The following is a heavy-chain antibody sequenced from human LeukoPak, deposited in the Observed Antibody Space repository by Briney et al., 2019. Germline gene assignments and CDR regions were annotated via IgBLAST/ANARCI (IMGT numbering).Heavy chain of an antibody. CDR1: GGSISSYY. CDR3: AREDRDGDSAY. Sequence: SETLSLTCTVSGGSISSYYWSWVRQPPGKGLEWIGYIYYSGTTNYNPSVKSRVTISVDTSKNQFSLKLSSVTAADTAVYYCAREDRDGDSAYWGQGTLVTVSS. CDR2: IYYSGTT. V-gene: IGHV4-59*01. J-gene: IGHJ4*02. D-gene: IGHD4-17*01.